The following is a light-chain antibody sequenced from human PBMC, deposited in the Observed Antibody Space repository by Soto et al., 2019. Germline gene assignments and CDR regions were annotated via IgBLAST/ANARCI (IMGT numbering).Light chain of an antibody. CDR3: QQSYNFLFT. CDR2: GAT. Sequence: AIQMTQSPSSLSASVGDRVTITCRASQGIRNDLGWYQQKPGKAPNLLIYGATSLQSGVPSRFSGSGSATDFTLTISSLQPEDFATYFCQQSYNFLFTFGPGTKVDI. CDR1: QGIRND. J-gene: IGKJ3*01. V-gene: IGKV1-6*01.